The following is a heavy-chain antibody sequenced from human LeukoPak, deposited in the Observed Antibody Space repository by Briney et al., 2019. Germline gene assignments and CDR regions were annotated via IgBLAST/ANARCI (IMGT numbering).Heavy chain of an antibody. CDR3: ARRTHTNYDFWSGYTNWFDP. D-gene: IGHD3-3*01. V-gene: IGHV4-34*01. CDR2: INHSGST. J-gene: IGHJ5*02. CDR1: GGSFSGYY. Sequence: SETLSLTCAVYGGSFSGYYWSWIRQPPGKGLEWIGEINHSGSTNYNPSLKSRVTISVDTSKNQFSLKLSSVTAADTAVYYCARRTHTNYDFWSGYTNWFDPWGQGTLVTVSP.